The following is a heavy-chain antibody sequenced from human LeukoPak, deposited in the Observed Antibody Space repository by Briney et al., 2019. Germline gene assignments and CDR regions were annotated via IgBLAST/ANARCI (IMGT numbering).Heavy chain of an antibody. J-gene: IGHJ4*02. CDR2: IYYSGST. D-gene: IGHD5-12*01. CDR3: AREATITGGYYFDY. V-gene: IGHV4-59*01. Sequence: PSETLSLTATVPGAPTSSYTGGWIGNPPGKDLEWFGYIYYSGSTNYNPSLKSRVTISVDTSKNQFSLKLSSVTAADTAVYYCAREATITGGYYFDYWGQGTLVTVSS. CDR1: GAPTSSYT.